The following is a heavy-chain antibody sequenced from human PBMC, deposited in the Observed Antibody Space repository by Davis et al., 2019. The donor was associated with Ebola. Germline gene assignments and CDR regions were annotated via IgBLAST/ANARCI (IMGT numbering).Heavy chain of an antibody. J-gene: IGHJ4*02. CDR2: VSHSEREK. CDR3: ARAGFDEVLDY. V-gene: IGHV3-30*04. Sequence: GESLKISCAASGFTFRNYAMHWVRQAPGKGPEWVAVVSHSEREKFYADSVKGRFTISRDNSENTLYLQMNSLTADDTSVYYCARAGFDEVLDYWGQGTPVTVSS. D-gene: IGHD3-3*01. CDR1: GFTFRNYA.